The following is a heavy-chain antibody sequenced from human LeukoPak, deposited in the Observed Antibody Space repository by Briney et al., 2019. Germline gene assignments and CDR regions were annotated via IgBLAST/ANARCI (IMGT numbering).Heavy chain of an antibody. CDR3: ASFSGGRYFDWFRPGY. CDR2: IYTSGST. V-gene: IGHV4-4*07. D-gene: IGHD3-9*01. J-gene: IGHJ4*02. Sequence: SETLSLTCTVSGGPFSSFHWSWIRQPAGKGLEWLGLIYTSGSTNYSPSLKSRLTMSVDAPKHQFSLKLSSVTAADTAVYYCASFSGGRYFDWFRPGYWGQGTLVTVSS. CDR1: GGPFSSFH.